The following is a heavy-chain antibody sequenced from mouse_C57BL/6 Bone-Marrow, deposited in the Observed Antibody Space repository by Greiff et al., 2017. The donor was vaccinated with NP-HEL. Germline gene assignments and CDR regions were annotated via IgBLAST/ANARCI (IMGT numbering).Heavy chain of an antibody. J-gene: IGHJ4*01. CDR3: ARGSFGAMDY. Sequence: EVKLQESGPGLVKPSQSLSLTCSVTGYSITSGYYWNWIRQFPGNKLEWMGYISYDGSNNYNPSLKNRISITRDTSKNQFFLKLNSVTTEDTATYYCARGSFGAMDYWGQGTSVTVSS. CDR2: ISYDGSN. CDR1: GYSITSGYY. V-gene: IGHV3-6*01.